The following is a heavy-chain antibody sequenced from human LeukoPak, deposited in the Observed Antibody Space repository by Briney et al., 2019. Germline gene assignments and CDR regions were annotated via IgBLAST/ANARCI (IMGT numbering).Heavy chain of an antibody. Sequence: GGSLRLSCAASGFTFSNSGIHWVRQAPGKGLEWMAFIQTDGNPKYYADSVRGRFTTSRDNSKKTCYLQVDSVRVEDTAVYYCARETSTEIIGGMDVRGQGTTVTVTS. CDR1: GFTFSNSG. J-gene: IGHJ6*02. CDR2: IQTDGNPK. V-gene: IGHV3-30*02. CDR3: ARETSTEIIGGMDV. D-gene: IGHD2-8*02.